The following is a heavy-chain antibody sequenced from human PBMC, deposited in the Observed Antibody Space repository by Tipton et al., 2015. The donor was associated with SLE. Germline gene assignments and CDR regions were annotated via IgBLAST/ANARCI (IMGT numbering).Heavy chain of an antibody. CDR3: AREDTARAFDI. V-gene: IGHV4-34*01. CDR2: INHSGST. CDR1: GGSFSGYY. J-gene: IGHJ3*02. Sequence: TLSLTCAVYGGSFSGYYWSWIRQPPGKGLEWIGEINHSGSTNYNPSLKSRVTISVDTSKNQFSLKLSSVTAADTAVYYCAREDTARAFDIWGQGTMVTVSS. D-gene: IGHD5-18*01.